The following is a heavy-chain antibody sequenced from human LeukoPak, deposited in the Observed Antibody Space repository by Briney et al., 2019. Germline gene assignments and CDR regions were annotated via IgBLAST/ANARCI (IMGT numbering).Heavy chain of an antibody. V-gene: IGHV3-66*01. D-gene: IGHD6-19*01. CDR2: IYSGGST. Sequence: GGSLRLSCAASGFTFSSYAMSWVRQAPGKGLEWVSVIYSGGSTYYADSVKGRFTISRDNSKNTLYLQMNSLRAEDTAVYYCAGSSGWLFDYWGQGTLVAVSS. CDR3: AGSSGWLFDY. J-gene: IGHJ4*02. CDR1: GFTFSSYA.